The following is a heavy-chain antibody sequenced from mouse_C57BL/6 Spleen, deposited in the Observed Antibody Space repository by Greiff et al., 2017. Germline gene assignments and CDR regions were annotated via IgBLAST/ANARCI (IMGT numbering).Heavy chain of an antibody. CDR2: IDPSDSET. J-gene: IGHJ4*01. D-gene: IGHD2-3*01. CDR3: AREEGSMRWLLSYAMDY. Sequence: VQLQQSGAELVRPGSSVKLSCKASGYTFTSYWMHWVKQRPIQGLEWIGNIDPSDSETHYNQKFKDKATLTVDKSSSTAYMQLSSLTSEDSAVYYCAREEGSMRWLLSYAMDYWGQGTSVTVSS. V-gene: IGHV1-52*01. CDR1: GYTFTSYW.